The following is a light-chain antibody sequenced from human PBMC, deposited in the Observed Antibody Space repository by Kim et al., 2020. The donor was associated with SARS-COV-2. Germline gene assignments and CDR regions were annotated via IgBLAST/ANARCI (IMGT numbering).Light chain of an antibody. J-gene: IGKJ1*01. Sequence: WSPGERATLSCRASQSVRKYLAWYQQRPGKAPRLLIHDASNRATGIPDRFSGSGSGTDFTLTINSLEPEDCAVYFCQQRIDWPRTFGQGTKVDIK. CDR3: QQRIDWPRT. V-gene: IGKV3-11*01. CDR2: DAS. CDR1: QSVRKY.